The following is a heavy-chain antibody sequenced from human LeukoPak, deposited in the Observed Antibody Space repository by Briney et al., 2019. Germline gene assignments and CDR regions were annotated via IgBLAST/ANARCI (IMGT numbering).Heavy chain of an antibody. V-gene: IGHV4-59*01. CDR1: GGSISSYY. CDR3: ARSHYDFWSGYPEYFQH. Sequence: TSETLSLTCTVSGGSISSYYWSWIRQPPGKGLEGSCYIYYSGVTNYNPPLKSRVAISVDTSKNQFSLKRSSVPATDTAVYYCARSHYDFWSGYPEYFQHWGQGTLVTVSS. CDR2: IYYSGVT. J-gene: IGHJ1*01. D-gene: IGHD3-3*01.